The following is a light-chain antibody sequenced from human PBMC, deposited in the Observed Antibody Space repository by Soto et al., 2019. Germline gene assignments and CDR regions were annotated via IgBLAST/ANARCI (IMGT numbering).Light chain of an antibody. Sequence: EVVLTQSPATLPVSPGERATLSCRASQSVNSNLAWYQQIPGRAPRLLIHGVSTRATGIPARFSGSGTGTGFTLTISSLHSEDSAVYYCQQYDSWPYTFGQGTKLEIK. CDR1: QSVNSN. CDR2: GVS. CDR3: QQYDSWPYT. V-gene: IGKV3-15*01. J-gene: IGKJ2*01.